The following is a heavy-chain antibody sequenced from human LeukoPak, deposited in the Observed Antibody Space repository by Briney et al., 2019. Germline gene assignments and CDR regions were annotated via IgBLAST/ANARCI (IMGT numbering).Heavy chain of an antibody. J-gene: IGHJ4*02. V-gene: IGHV3-33*01. D-gene: IGHD5-12*01. CDR1: GFTFSSYG. Sequence: GGSLRLSCAASGFTFSSYGMHWVRQAPGKGLEWVAVIWYDGSNKYYADSVKGRFTISRDNSKNTLYLQMNSLRAKDTAVYYCARGSKVATIGAVDYWGQGTLVTVSS. CDR3: ARGSKVATIGAVDY. CDR2: IWYDGSNK.